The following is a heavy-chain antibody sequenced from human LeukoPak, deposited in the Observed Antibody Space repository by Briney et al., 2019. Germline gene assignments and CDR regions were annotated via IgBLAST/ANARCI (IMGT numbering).Heavy chain of an antibody. Sequence: ASVKVSFKASGYTFTRYYIHWLRQAPGQELAWMGIINPSGGSTTYAQKFQGRVALTTHTSTSIVYMELSSLTSEDTAVYYCARALITVAGFIDYWGQGTLATVAS. J-gene: IGHJ4*02. D-gene: IGHD3-10*01. V-gene: IGHV1-46*01. CDR3: ARALITVAGFIDY. CDR2: INPSGGST. CDR1: GYTFTRYY.